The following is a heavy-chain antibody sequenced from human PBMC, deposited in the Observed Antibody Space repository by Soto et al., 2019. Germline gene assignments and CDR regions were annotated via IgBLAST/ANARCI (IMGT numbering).Heavy chain of an antibody. CDR2: MNPNSGNT. D-gene: IGHD2-21*02. V-gene: IGHV1-8*01. CDR3: AVVVTETPYYYYGIDV. J-gene: IGHJ6*02. CDR1: GYTFTSYD. Sequence: ASVKVSCKASGYTFTSYDINWVRQATGQGLEWMGWMNPNSGNTGYAQKFQGRVTMTRNTSISTAYMELSSLRSEDTAVYYCAVVVTETPYYYYGIDVWGQGTTVTVSS.